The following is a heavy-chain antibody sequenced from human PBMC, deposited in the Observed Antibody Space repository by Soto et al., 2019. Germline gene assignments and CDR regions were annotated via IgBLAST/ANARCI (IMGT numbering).Heavy chain of an antibody. Sequence: PSATLSHTRAFSGGSISGGGYSLRWLRQPQGKGLEWWGYIHHSGRTYPNPPLKPRVNTSVHTSKNQSSLKLSSVTAADTAVYYCSCLDSSGWYRGGFDSWSQGTLDTVSS. CDR1: GGSISGGGYS. CDR2: IHHSGRT. V-gene: IGHV4-30-2*01. J-gene: IGHJ5*01. D-gene: IGHD6-13*01. CDR3: SCLDSSGWYRGGFDS.